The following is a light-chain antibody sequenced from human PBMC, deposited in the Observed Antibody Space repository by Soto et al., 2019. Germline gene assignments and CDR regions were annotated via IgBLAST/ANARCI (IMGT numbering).Light chain of an antibody. V-gene: IGLV2-23*02. CDR2: EVS. CDR1: SSDVGSYNL. CDR3: CSYAGSSTYV. Sequence: SVLTQPASVPGSPGQSITLSCTGTSSDVGSYNLVSWYQQHPGKAPKLMIYEVSKRPSGVSNRFSGSKSGNTASLTISGLQAEDEADYYCCSYAGSSTYVFGTGTKVTVL. J-gene: IGLJ1*01.